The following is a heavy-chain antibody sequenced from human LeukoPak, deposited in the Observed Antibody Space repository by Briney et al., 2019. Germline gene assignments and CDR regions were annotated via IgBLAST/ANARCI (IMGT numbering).Heavy chain of an antibody. CDR1: GGTFSSYA. J-gene: IGHJ4*02. D-gene: IGHD3-10*02. Sequence: ASVKVSCKASGGTFSSYAISWVRQAPGQGLEWMGGIIPIYGTANYAQKFQGRVTITTDESTSTAYMELSSLRSEDTAVYYCARVYFYVCFWYYPVGGQGTLVTVSS. CDR2: IIPIYGTA. CDR3: ARVYFYVCFWYYPV. V-gene: IGHV1-69*05.